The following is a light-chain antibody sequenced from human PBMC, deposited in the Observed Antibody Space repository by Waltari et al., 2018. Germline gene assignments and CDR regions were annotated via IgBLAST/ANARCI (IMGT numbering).Light chain of an antibody. Sequence: DIQMTQSPSSLSASVGDRVTITCQASQDISNYLNWYQQKPGKAPKLLIYEASNLETGVPSRFRGGGSGTDFACTISSLQPEDIGTYYCQQYDNLPFTFGPGTKVDIK. CDR2: EAS. J-gene: IGKJ3*01. CDR3: QQYDNLPFT. CDR1: QDISNY. V-gene: IGKV1-33*01.